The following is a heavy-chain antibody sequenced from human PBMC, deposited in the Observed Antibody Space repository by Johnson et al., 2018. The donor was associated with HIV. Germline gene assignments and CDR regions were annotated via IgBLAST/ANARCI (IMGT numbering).Heavy chain of an antibody. V-gene: IGHV3-52*01. Sequence: VQLVESGGGLVQPGRSLKLSCAASGFTFSSSWMHWVCQAPEKGLEWVADIKCDGSEKYYADSMKGRFTISRDNSKNTLYLQMSSLRPEDTAVYYCARDGGIGSTREDAFDIWGQGTMVTVSS. CDR3: ARDGGIGSTREDAFDI. D-gene: IGHD2-2*01. J-gene: IGHJ3*02. CDR1: GFTFSSSW. CDR2: IKCDGSEK.